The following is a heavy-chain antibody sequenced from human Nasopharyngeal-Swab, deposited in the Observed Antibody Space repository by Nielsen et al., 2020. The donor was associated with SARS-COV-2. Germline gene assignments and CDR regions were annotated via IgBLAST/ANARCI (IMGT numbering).Heavy chain of an antibody. V-gene: IGHV3-21*04. CDR1: GFTFSSYT. CDR2: ISSSSNYI. CDR3: ARAYSGSYGYNYYGMDV. D-gene: IGHD1-26*01. Sequence: GESLKISCAASGFTFSSYTMNWVRQAPGKGLEWVSSISSSSNYIYYADSVKGRFTISRDNAKNSLYLQMNSLRAEDTALYHCARAYSGSYGYNYYGMDVWGQGTTVTVSS. J-gene: IGHJ6*02.